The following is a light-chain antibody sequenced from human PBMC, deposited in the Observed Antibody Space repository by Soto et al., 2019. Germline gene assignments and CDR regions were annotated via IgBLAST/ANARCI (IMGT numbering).Light chain of an antibody. J-gene: IGKJ4*01. CDR2: WAS. V-gene: IGKV4-1*01. CDR1: QSVLYSSNNKNY. CDR3: HQYGSSPLPGGSPLP. Sequence: DIVMTQSPDSLAVSLGERATINCKSSQSVLYSSNNKNYLAWYQQKPGQPPKLLIYWASTRESGVPDRFSGRGSGTDFTLTISSLQAEDVAVYYCHQYGSSPLPGGSPLPFGGGTKVEIK.